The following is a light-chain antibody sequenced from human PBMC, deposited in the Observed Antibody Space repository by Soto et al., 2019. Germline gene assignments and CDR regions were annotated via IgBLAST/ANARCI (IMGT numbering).Light chain of an antibody. CDR2: DAS. Sequence: EIVMTQSPATLSVSPGERATLSCRASQSVSSNLAWYQQKPGQAPRLLIYDASTRATGFPARFSGSGSGTEFTLTISSLQSEDFAVYYCQQYYNLRYTFGQGTKLEIK. V-gene: IGKV3-15*01. CDR1: QSVSSN. J-gene: IGKJ2*01. CDR3: QQYYNLRYT.